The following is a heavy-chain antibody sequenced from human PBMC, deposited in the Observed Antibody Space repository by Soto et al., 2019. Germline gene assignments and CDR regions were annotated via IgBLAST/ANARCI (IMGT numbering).Heavy chain of an antibody. CDR2: ISNDGNRQ. J-gene: IGHJ3*02. CDR1: GFSFSSQA. V-gene: IGHV3-30-3*01. CDR3: ARDIYSYGSVGTPDI. Sequence: GGSLRLSCVASGFSFSSQAMHWVRQAPGKGLEWVAAISNDGNRQLYADSVKDRLTISRDNSRNTLELQTNNLRTEDTGVYFCARDIYSYGSVGTPDIWGQGTMVTVSS. D-gene: IGHD5-18*01.